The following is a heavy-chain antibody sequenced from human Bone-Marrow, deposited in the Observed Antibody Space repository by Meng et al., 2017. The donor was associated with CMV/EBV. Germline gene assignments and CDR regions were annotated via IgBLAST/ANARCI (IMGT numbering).Heavy chain of an antibody. CDR1: GDSVTNGGHW. Sequence: GSLRLSCIVSGDSVTNGGHWWGWVRQPPGKGLEWIATIYHTGQTNYNPSLKSRVTISVDTSKNQFSLKLSSVTAADTAVYYCALTPLGYYDFWSGIRPHYDYWGQGTLVAVSS. CDR2: IYHTGQT. V-gene: IGHV4-61*08. CDR3: ALTPLGYYDFWSGIRPHYDY. D-gene: IGHD3-3*01. J-gene: IGHJ4*02.